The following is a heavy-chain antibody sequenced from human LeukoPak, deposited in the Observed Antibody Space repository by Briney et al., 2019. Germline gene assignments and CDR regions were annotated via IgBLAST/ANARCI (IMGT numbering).Heavy chain of an antibody. CDR3: ASQGYSGYDDRGSFDY. D-gene: IGHD5-12*01. V-gene: IGHV4-61*02. CDR1: GGSISSSNYY. J-gene: IGHJ4*02. Sequence: SETLSLTCSVSGGSISSSNYYWSWIRQPAGKGLEWIGRIYTSESTNYNPSLKSRVTISVDTSRNQFSLKLSSLTAADTAVYYCASQGYSGYDDRGSFDYWGQGTLVTVSS. CDR2: IYTSEST.